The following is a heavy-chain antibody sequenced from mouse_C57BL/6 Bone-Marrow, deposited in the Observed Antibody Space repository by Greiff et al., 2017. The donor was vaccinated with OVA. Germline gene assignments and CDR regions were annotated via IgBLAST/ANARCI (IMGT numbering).Heavy chain of an antibody. J-gene: IGHJ3*01. CDR3: ARSTFP. V-gene: IGHV1-19*01. D-gene: IGHD5-1*01. Sequence: EVKLVESGPVLVKPGASVKMSCKASGYTFTDYYMNWVKQSHGKSLEWIGVINPYNGGTSYNQKFKGKATLTVDKSSSTAYMELNSLTSEDSAVYYCARSTFPWGQGTLVTVSA. CDR1: GYTFTDYY. CDR2: INPYNGGT.